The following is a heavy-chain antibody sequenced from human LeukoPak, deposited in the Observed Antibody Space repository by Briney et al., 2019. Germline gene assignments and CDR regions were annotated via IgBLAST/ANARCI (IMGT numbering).Heavy chain of an antibody. CDR1: GGSISSSSYY. D-gene: IGHD3-9*01. J-gene: IGHJ4*02. CDR3: ARLRGLYYDISTGYYNSYYFDY. CDR2: IYYSGST. Sequence: SETLSLTCTVSGGSISSSSYYWGWIRQPPGKGLEWIGSIYYSGSTYYNPSLKSRVTISVDTSKNQFSLKLSSVTAADTAVYYCARLRGLYYDISTGYYNSYYFDYWGQGTLVTVSS. V-gene: IGHV4-39*01.